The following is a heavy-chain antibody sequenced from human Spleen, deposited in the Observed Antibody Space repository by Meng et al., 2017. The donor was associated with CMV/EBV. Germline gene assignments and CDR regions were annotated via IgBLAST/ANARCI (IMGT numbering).Heavy chain of an antibody. CDR1: GFTFSSYS. Sequence: GGSLRLSCAASGFTFSSYSMNWVRQAPGKGLEWVSSISSSSSYIYYADSVKGRFTISRDNAKNSLYLQMNSLRAEDTAVYYCARMEVAGTLPNSPGYYHYYGMDVWGQGTTVTVSS. D-gene: IGHD6-19*01. V-gene: IGHV3-21*01. CDR3: ARMEVAGTLPNSPGYYHYYGMDV. J-gene: IGHJ6*02. CDR2: ISSSSSYI.